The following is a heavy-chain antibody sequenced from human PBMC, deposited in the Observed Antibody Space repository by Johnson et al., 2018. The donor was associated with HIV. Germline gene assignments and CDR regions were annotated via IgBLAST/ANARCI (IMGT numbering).Heavy chain of an antibody. D-gene: IGHD3-22*01. CDR2: INWNGDSS. Sequence: VQLVESGGGVVRPGGSLRLSCAASGFTFDDYDMSWVRQAPGKGLEWVSGINWNGDSSSYADSVKGRFSISRDNVKNSLYLQMNSLRAEDTAVYYCARDGYYYDGSGYHAFHIWGQGTMVTVSS. J-gene: IGHJ3*02. CDR3: ARDGYYYDGSGYHAFHI. V-gene: IGHV3-20*04. CDR1: GFTFDDYD.